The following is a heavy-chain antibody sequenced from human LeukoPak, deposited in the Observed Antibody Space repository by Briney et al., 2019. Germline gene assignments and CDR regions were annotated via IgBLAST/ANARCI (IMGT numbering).Heavy chain of an antibody. Sequence: PGGSLRLSCAASGFTFSSYGMHWVRQAPGKGLEWVAFIRYDGSNKYYADSVKGRFTISRDNSKNTLYLQMNSLRAEDTAVYYCAKWTMVRGVTNNSYYYYYMDVWGKGTTVTISS. J-gene: IGHJ6*03. CDR3: AKWTMVRGVTNNSYYYYYMDV. CDR2: IRYDGSNK. D-gene: IGHD3-10*01. CDR1: GFTFSSYG. V-gene: IGHV3-30*02.